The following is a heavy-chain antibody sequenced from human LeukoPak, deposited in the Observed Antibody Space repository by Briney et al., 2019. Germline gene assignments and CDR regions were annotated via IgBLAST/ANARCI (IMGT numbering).Heavy chain of an antibody. CDR3: ARAGSYGGYYYHYMDV. V-gene: IGHV3-11*01. Sequence: GGSLRLSCAASGFTFSDYYMSWIRQAPGKGLEWVSYISSSGSTIYYADSVKGRFTISRDNAKNSLYLQMNSLRAEDTAVYYCARAGSYGGYYYHYMDVWGKGTTVTVSS. J-gene: IGHJ6*03. CDR2: ISSSGSTI. CDR1: GFTFSDYY. D-gene: IGHD4/OR15-4a*01.